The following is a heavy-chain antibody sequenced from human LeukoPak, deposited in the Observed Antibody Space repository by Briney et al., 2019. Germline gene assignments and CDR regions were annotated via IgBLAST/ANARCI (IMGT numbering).Heavy chain of an antibody. CDR1: GYTLTELS. D-gene: IGHD3-3*01. J-gene: IGHJ4*02. Sequence: ASVKVSCKVSGYTLTELSMHWVRQAPGKGLEWMGGFDPEDGETIYAQKFQGRVTMTEDTSTDTAYMELSSLRSEDTAVYYCATGVLRFLEWPPSLAPIDYWGQGTLVTVSS. V-gene: IGHV1-24*01. CDR2: FDPEDGET. CDR3: ATGVLRFLEWPPSLAPIDY.